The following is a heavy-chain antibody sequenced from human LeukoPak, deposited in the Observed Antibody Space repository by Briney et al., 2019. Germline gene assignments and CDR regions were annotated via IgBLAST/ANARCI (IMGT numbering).Heavy chain of an antibody. Sequence: GASVKVSCKASGCTFTGYYMHWVRQAPGQGLEWMGWINPNSGGTNYAQKFQGRVTMTRDTSISTAYMELSRLRFDDTAVYYCARSPDILTGEKFDYWGQGTLVTVSS. CDR1: GCTFTGYY. D-gene: IGHD3-9*01. CDR3: ARSPDILTGEKFDY. J-gene: IGHJ4*02. CDR2: INPNSGGT. V-gene: IGHV1-2*02.